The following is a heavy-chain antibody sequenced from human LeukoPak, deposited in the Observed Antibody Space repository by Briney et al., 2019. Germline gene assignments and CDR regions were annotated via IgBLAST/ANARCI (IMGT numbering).Heavy chain of an antibody. CDR2: ISSSSSTI. CDR1: GFTFSSYS. J-gene: IGHJ4*02. D-gene: IGHD1-26*01. CDR3: AKDKYSGSYRILDY. V-gene: IGHV3-48*01. Sequence: GGSLRLSCAASGFTFSSYSMNWVRQAPGKGLEWVSYISSSSSTIYYADSVKGRFTISRDSAKNSLYLQMNSLRAEDTAVYYCAKDKYSGSYRILDYWGQGTLVTVSS.